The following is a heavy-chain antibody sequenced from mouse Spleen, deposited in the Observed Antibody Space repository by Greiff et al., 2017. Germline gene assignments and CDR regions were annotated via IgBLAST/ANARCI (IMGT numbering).Heavy chain of an antibody. CDR1: GFSLTSYG. V-gene: IGHV2-9*02. J-gene: IGHJ1*01. D-gene: IGHD1-1*01. Sequence: VKLVESGPGLVAPSQSLSITCTVSGFSLTSYGVHWVRQPPGKGLEWLGVIWAGGSTNNHSALMSRLSISKDNSKSQVFLKMNSLQTDDTAMYCCARDFHYYGSSYGGYVDVWGAGTTVPVSS. CDR3: ARDFHYYGSSYGGYVDV. CDR2: IWAGGST.